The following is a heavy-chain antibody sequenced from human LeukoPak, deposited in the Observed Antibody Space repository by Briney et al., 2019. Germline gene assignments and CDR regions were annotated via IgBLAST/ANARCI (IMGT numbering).Heavy chain of an antibody. CDR3: GILTLSPG. CDR2: ISYDGHNT. J-gene: IGHJ4*02. D-gene: IGHD2-8*01. Sequence: GGSLRLSCAASGFTFSNYGMSWVRQPPGKGLMWVSRISYDGHNTNYADSVKDRFTISRDNAKNTLYLQMNRLRVEDTAVYYCGILTLSPGWGQGTLVTVSS. V-gene: IGHV3-74*01. CDR1: GFTFSNYG.